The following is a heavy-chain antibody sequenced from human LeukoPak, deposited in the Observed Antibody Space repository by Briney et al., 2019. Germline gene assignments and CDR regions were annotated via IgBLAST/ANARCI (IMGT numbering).Heavy chain of an antibody. CDR1: GFTFSSYS. CDR2: ISSSSSYI. J-gene: IGHJ4*02. CDR3: AREVTAAAGTFDY. D-gene: IGHD6-13*01. V-gene: IGHV3-21*01. Sequence: GGSLRLSCAASGFTFSSYSMNWVRQAPGKGLEWVSSISSSSSYIYYADSVKGRFTISRDNAKNSLYLQMNSLRAEDTAVYYCAREVTAAAGTFDYWGQGTLVTVSS.